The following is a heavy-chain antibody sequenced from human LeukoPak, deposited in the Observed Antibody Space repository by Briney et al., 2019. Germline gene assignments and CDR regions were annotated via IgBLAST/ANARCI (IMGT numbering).Heavy chain of an antibody. Sequence: KPSETLSLTCTVSGGSISSGDYYWSWIRQPPGKGLEWIGYIYYSGSTYYNPSLKSRVTISVDTSKNQFSLKLSSVTAADTAVYYCARADIAAAGTEIDYWGQGTLVTVSS. J-gene: IGHJ4*02. D-gene: IGHD6-13*01. CDR2: IYYSGST. CDR3: ARADIAAAGTEIDY. CDR1: GGSISSGDYY. V-gene: IGHV4-30-4*01.